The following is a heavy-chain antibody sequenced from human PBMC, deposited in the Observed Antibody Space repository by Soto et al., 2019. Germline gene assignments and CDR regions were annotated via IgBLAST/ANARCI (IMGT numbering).Heavy chain of an antibody. Sequence: QVQLVQSGAEVKKPGASVKVSCKASGYTFTSYAISWVRQAPGQGLEWMGWISAYNGNTNYAQKLQGRVTMTTDTSTSTAYMEVRSLGSDDTAVYYCARSSVSSLMFYWFGPWGQGTLVTVAS. CDR1: GYTFTSYA. CDR3: ARSSVSSLMFYWFGP. J-gene: IGHJ5*02. CDR2: ISAYNGNT. V-gene: IGHV1-18*01. D-gene: IGHD6-13*01.